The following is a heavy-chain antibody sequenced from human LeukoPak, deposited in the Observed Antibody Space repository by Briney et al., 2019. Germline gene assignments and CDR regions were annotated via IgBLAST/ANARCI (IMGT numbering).Heavy chain of an antibody. Sequence: GASVKVSCKASGYTFTSYGISWVRQAPGQGLEWMGWINPSGGSTSYAQKFQGRVTMTRDTSTSTVYMELSSLRSEDTAVYYCARGCGGDCYPIYYYYYYMDVWGKGTTVTVSS. D-gene: IGHD2-21*01. CDR2: INPSGGST. CDR1: GYTFTSYG. V-gene: IGHV1-46*01. CDR3: ARGCGGDCYPIYYYYYYMDV. J-gene: IGHJ6*03.